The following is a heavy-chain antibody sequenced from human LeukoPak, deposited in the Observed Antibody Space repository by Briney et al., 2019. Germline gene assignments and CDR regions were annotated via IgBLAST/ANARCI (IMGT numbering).Heavy chain of an antibody. CDR2: MNPNSGNT. Sequence: ASVKVSCKASGYTFTTYDINWVRQATGQGLEWMGWMNPNSGNTGYAQKFQGRVTMTRNTSISTAYMELSSLRSDDTAVYYCARDGITFGGGEAFEIWGQGTMVTVSS. D-gene: IGHD3-16*01. J-gene: IGHJ3*02. V-gene: IGHV1-8*01. CDR1: GYTFTTYD. CDR3: ARDGITFGGGEAFEI.